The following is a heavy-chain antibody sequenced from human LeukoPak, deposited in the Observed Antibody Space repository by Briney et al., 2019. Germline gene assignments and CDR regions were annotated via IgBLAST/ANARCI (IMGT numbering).Heavy chain of an antibody. CDR2: INPNSGGT. J-gene: IGHJ4*02. Sequence: ASVTVSCKASGYTFTGYYLHWVRQAPGQGLEWMGWINPNSGGTNYAQKFQGRVTMTRDTSISTAYMELSRLRSDDTAVYYCARTDYYDSSGPHLGYWGQGTLVTVSS. V-gene: IGHV1-2*02. CDR3: ARTDYYDSSGPHLGY. D-gene: IGHD3-22*01. CDR1: GYTFTGYY.